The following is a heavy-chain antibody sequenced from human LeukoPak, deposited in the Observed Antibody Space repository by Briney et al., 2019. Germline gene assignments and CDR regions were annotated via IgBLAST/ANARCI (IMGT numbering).Heavy chain of an antibody. V-gene: IGHV4-39*01. CDR1: GGSMSSSTYY. D-gene: IGHD4/OR15-4a*01. CDR3: GRSFDANSVGY. J-gene: IGHJ4*02. Sequence: PSETLSLTCTVSGGSMSSSTYYWGWIRQPPGKGPEWIGSISYSGSTYYNPSLKSRVTLSVDTSKNQFSLKVNSVTAADTAVYYCGRSFDANSVGYWGQGTLVTVSS. CDR2: ISYSGST.